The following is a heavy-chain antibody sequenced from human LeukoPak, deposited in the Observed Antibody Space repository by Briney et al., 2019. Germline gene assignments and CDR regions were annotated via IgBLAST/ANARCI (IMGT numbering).Heavy chain of an antibody. V-gene: IGHV3-33*06. Sequence: GGSLRLSCAASGFTFSNYGMHWVRQAPGKGLEWVAVIWYDGSNKHYADSVKGRLTISRDNSKSTVYLQMNGLRAEDTAVYYCAKAGSSGWSPFYMDVWGTGTTVVVSS. CDR2: IWYDGSNK. D-gene: IGHD6-19*01. CDR3: AKAGSSGWSPFYMDV. CDR1: GFTFSNYG. J-gene: IGHJ6*03.